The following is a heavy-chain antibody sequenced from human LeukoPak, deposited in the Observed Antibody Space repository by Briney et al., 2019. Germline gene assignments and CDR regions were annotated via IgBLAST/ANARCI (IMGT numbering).Heavy chain of an antibody. CDR2: IYYSGST. Sequence: SETLSLTCTVSGGSISSYYWSWIRQPPGKGLEWIGYIYYSGSTNYNPSLKSRVTISVDTSKNQFSLRLSSVTSADTAVYYCAKCGLHTFGLYLYWGQGTLVTLPS. D-gene: IGHD5-18*01. V-gene: IGHV4-59*01. CDR3: AKCGLHTFGLYLY. J-gene: IGHJ4*02. CDR1: GGSISSYY.